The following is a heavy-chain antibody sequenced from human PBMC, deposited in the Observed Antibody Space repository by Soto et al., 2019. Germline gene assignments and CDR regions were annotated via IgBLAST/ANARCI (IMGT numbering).Heavy chain of an antibody. V-gene: IGHV3-30-3*01. Sequence: QVQLVESGGGVVQPGRSPRLSCAASGFTFSSYAMHWVRQAPGKGLEWVAVISYDGSNKYYADSVKGRFTISRDNSKNTLYLQMNSLRAEDTAVYYCARDGQYSYGTFDYWGQGTLVTVSS. J-gene: IGHJ4*02. D-gene: IGHD5-18*01. CDR3: ARDGQYSYGTFDY. CDR2: ISYDGSNK. CDR1: GFTFSSYA.